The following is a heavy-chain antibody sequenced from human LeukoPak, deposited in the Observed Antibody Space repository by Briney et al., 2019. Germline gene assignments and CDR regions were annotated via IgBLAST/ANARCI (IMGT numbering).Heavy chain of an antibody. CDR3: ARVRIGGWTDY. J-gene: IGHJ4*02. CDR1: GFTFSDFW. CDR2: IKTDGRST. V-gene: IGHV3-74*01. Sequence: GGSLRLSCAASGFTFSDFWMHWVRQAPGKGLVWVSRIKTDGRSTNYADSVKGRFTISRDNAKNTLYLQMSSLRAEDTAVYYCARVRIGGWTDYWGQGTLVTVSS. D-gene: IGHD6-19*01.